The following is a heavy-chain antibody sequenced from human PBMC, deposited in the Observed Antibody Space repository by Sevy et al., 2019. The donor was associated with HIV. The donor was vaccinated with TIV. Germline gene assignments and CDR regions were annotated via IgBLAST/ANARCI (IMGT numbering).Heavy chain of an antibody. Sequence: GGSLRLSCAASGFTFSSYAMHWVRQAPGKGLEWVAVISYDGSNKYYADSVKGRFTISRDNSKNTLYLQMNSLRAEDTAVYYCARDDLRVDTAMVTLQIYYYCYMDVWGKGTTVTVSS. V-gene: IGHV3-30-3*01. D-gene: IGHD5-18*01. CDR1: GFTFSSYA. CDR2: ISYDGSNK. CDR3: ARDDLRVDTAMVTLQIYYYCYMDV. J-gene: IGHJ6*03.